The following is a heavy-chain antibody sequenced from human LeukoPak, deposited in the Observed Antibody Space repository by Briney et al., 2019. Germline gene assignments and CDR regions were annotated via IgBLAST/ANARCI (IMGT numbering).Heavy chain of an antibody. V-gene: IGHV3-7*01. J-gene: IGHJ4*02. Sequence: QTGGSLRLSCAASGFTFSTYWMSWVRQAPGKGLEWVANIQQDGIKEYYVDSVEGRFTISRENAKNSLFLQMSSLRADDTAVYYCGRELDGSVDYWGQGTLVTVSS. CDR1: GFTFSTYW. CDR2: IQQDGIKE. D-gene: IGHD3-10*01. CDR3: GRELDGSVDY.